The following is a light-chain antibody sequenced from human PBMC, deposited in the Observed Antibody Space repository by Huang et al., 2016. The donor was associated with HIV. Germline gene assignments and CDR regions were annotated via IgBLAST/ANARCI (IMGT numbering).Light chain of an antibody. CDR2: AAS. CDR1: QGITNY. V-gene: IGKV1-9*01. Sequence: IQLTQSPSSLSVSVGDRVTITCRASQGITNYLAWYQQKPGKAPKRRNYAASTLQSGVPSRFGGRGSGADFTLSIASLHPEDSATYYCQQFSTYPVTFGGGTKVEI. CDR3: QQFSTYPVT. J-gene: IGKJ4*01.